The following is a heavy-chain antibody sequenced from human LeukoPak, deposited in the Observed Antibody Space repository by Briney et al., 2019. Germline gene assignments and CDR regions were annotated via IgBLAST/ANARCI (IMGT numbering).Heavy chain of an antibody. CDR3: ARWSGSYLAYWYFDF. D-gene: IGHD1-26*01. Sequence: SETLSLTCSVSGGSISSYCWSWIRQPPGKRLEWIGYIYYSGSTNYNPSLKSRVTISVDTSKNQFSLKLSSVTAADTAVYYCARWSGSYLAYWYFDFWGRGTLVTVSS. V-gene: IGHV4-59*01. CDR2: IYYSGST. J-gene: IGHJ2*01. CDR1: GGSISSYC.